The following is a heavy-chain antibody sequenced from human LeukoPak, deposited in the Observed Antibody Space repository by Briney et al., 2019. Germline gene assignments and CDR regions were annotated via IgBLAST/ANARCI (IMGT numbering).Heavy chain of an antibody. D-gene: IGHD1-26*01. Sequence: SETLSLTCTVSGYSISSGYYWVWLRQPPGKGLEWIGTIYHSGSTYYNPSLKSRVTISVDTSKNQFSLKLSSVTAADTAVYYCARGPIYSGSYPFDYWGQGTLVTVSS. V-gene: IGHV4-38-2*02. J-gene: IGHJ4*02. CDR1: GYSISSGYY. CDR3: ARGPIYSGSYPFDY. CDR2: IYHSGST.